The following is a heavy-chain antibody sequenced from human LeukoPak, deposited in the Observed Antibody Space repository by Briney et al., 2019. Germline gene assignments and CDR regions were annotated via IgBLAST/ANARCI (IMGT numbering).Heavy chain of an antibody. J-gene: IGHJ4*02. CDR3: ARGGRLVLVPAAMVD. D-gene: IGHD2-2*01. CDR1: GYTFTSYD. CDR2: IITIFGTA. Sequence: SVKVSCKASGYTFTSYDINWVRQAPGQGLEWMGRIITIFGTANYAQKFQGRVTITADESTSTAYMELSSLRSEDTAVYYCARGGRLVLVPAAMVDWGQGTLVTVSS. V-gene: IGHV1-69*13.